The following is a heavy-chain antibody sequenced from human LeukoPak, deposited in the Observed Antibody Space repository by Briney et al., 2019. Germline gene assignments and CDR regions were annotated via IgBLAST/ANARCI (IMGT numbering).Heavy chain of an antibody. CDR1: GFTFSSYS. J-gene: IGHJ4*02. V-gene: IGHV3-21*01. D-gene: IGHD3-16*02. CDR2: ISSSSSYI. CDR3: ARVNDYVWGSYRYPLGY. Sequence: GGPLRLSCAASGFTFSSYSMNWVRQAPGKGLEWVSSISSSSSYIYYADSVKGRFTISRDNAKNSLYLQMNSLRAEDTAVYYCARVNDYVWGSYRYPLGYWGQGTLVTVSS.